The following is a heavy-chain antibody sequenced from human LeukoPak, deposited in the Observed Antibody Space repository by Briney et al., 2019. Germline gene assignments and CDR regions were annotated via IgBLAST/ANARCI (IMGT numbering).Heavy chain of an antibody. J-gene: IGHJ4*02. CDR1: GFTVSSNY. V-gene: IGHV3-53*01. Sequence: EGSLRLSCAASGFTVSSNYMSWGRQAPGKGLEWGSVIYSGGSTYYANSVKGRFTISRDNSKNMLFLQMNSLRAEDTAVYFCASSASLVCLDYWGQGTLVTVSS. CDR2: IYSGGST. CDR3: ASSASLVCLDY. D-gene: IGHD2-2*01.